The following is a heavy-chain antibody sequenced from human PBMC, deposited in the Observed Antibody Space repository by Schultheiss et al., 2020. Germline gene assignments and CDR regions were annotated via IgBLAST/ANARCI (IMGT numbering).Heavy chain of an antibody. CDR1: GYSISSGYY. Sequence: SETLSLTCTVSGYSISSGYYWGWIRQPPGKGLEWIGYIYYSGSTNYNPSLKSRVTISVDTSKNQFSLKLTSVIAADTAVYYCARKASYFDYWGQGILVTVSS. V-gene: IGHV4-61*05. CDR3: ARKASYFDY. CDR2: IYYSGST. J-gene: IGHJ4*02.